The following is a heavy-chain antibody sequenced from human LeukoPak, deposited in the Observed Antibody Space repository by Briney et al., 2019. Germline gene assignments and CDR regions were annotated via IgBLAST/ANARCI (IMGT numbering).Heavy chain of an antibody. CDR1: GFNFANHA. CDR2: ISYDGSNK. Sequence: GGSLRLSCAASGFNFANHAMSWVRQTPGKGLEWVAVISYDGSNKYYADSVKGRFTISRDNPKNTVFLQMGSLRGEDTAVYYCARCYYDGSGFYYYFDYWGQGTLVTVSS. J-gene: IGHJ4*02. V-gene: IGHV3-30*14. CDR3: ARCYYDGSGFYYYFDY. D-gene: IGHD3-22*01.